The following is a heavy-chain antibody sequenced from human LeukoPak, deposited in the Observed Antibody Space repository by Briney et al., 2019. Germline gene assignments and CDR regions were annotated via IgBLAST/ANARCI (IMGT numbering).Heavy chain of an antibody. CDR1: GFTFSSYW. Sequence: GGSLRLSCAASGFTFSSYWMSWVRQAPGKGLEWVSAISGSGGSTYYADSVKGRFTISRDNSKNTLYLQMNSLRAEDTAVYYCAKVGRLLRYCSSTSCYTWFDPWGQGTLVTVSS. D-gene: IGHD2-2*02. CDR2: ISGSGGST. CDR3: AKVGRLLRYCSSTSCYTWFDP. J-gene: IGHJ5*02. V-gene: IGHV3-23*01.